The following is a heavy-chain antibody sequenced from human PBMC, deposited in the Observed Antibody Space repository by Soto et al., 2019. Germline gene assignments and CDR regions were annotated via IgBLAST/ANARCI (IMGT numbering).Heavy chain of an antibody. CDR1: GFTFSSYW. V-gene: IGHV3-7*03. J-gene: IGHJ5*02. CDR3: ARDSKYYDFWSGYYLWFDP. Sequence: GGSLRLSCAASGFTFSSYWMSWVRQAPGKGLEWVANIKQDGSEKYYVDSVKGRFTISRDNAKNSLYLQMNSLRAEDTAVYYCARDSKYYDFWSGYYLWFDPWGQGTLVTVSS. D-gene: IGHD3-3*01. CDR2: IKQDGSEK.